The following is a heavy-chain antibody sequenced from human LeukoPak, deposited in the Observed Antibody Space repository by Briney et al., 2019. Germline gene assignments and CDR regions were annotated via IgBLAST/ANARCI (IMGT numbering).Heavy chain of an antibody. V-gene: IGHV3-66*02. CDR1: GFTFSEHY. CDR3: ALNSYGYVAFDY. J-gene: IGHJ4*02. D-gene: IGHD5-18*01. CDR2: IYSGGST. Sequence: GGSLRLSCAASGFTFSEHYMDWVRQAPGKGLEWVSVIYSGGSTYYADSVKGRFTISRDNSKNTLYLQMNSLRAEDTAVYYCALNSYGYVAFDYWGQGTLVTVSS.